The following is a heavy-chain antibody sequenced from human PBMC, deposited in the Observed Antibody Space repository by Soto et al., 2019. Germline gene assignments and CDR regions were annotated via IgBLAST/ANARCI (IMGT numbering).Heavy chain of an antibody. CDR1: GFTFSTHG. CDR3: ARDREQLASYYYGLDV. Sequence: QVQLVESGGGVVQPGTSLRLSCAASGFTFSTHGMHWVRQAPGKGLEWVAVIWYDGSNKYYADSVKGRFTISRDNSKNTLYLHLDSLRGEDTGMYYCARDREQLASYYYGLDVWGQGTSVTVSS. J-gene: IGHJ6*02. CDR2: IWYDGSNK. V-gene: IGHV3-33*01. D-gene: IGHD6-6*01.